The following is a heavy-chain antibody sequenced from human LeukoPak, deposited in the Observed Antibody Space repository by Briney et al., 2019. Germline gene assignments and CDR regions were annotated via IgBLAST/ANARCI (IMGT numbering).Heavy chain of an antibody. J-gene: IGHJ4*02. V-gene: IGHV4-38-2*02. CDR3: ARAGYGDSDFDY. CDR1: GYSISSGYY. CDR2: IYHSGST. D-gene: IGHD4-17*01. Sequence: SETLSLTCTVSGYSISSGYYWGWIRQPPGKGLEWIGSIYHSGSTYYNPSLKSRVTISVDTSKNQFSLKLSSVTAADTAVYYCARAGYGDSDFDYWGQGTLVTVSS.